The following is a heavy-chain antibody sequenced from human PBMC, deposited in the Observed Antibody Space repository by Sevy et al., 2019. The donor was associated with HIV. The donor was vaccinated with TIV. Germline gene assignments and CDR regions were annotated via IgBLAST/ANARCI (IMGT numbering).Heavy chain of an antibody. CDR1: GFTFISFT. CDR3: ARRGGLTDGGFDI. V-gene: IGHV3-21*01. J-gene: IGHJ3*02. D-gene: IGHD3-16*01. CDR2: ISNSPSYI. Sequence: GGSLRLSCAASGFTFISFTMNWVRQAPGKGLEWVSSISNSPSYIYYADSVKGRFTISRDNAKNALYLQMDGQRGEDAAEYNCARRGGLTDGGFDIWGQGTMVTVSS.